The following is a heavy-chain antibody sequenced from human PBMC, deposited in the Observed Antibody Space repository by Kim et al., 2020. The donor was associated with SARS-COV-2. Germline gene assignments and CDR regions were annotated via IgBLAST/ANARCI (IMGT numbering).Heavy chain of an antibody. V-gene: IGHV2-5*02. CDR3: VRGVNAVY. D-gene: IGHD2-8*01. J-gene: IGHJ4*02. CDR2: IYWDDDT. Sequence: SGPTLVKPTQTLTLTCTFSGFSLTTSGVGVGWLRQSPGKALAWLAVIYWDDDTRYSPSLRDRLTITKDTSKNQVVLTMTNMDPADTASYYCVRGVNAVYWGRGKLVTISS. CDR1: GFSLTTSGVG.